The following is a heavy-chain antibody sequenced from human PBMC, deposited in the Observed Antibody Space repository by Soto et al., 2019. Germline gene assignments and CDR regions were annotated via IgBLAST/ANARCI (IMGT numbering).Heavy chain of an antibody. D-gene: IGHD3-22*01. CDR1: GYTFTSYY. V-gene: IGHV1-46*04. CDR2: INPSGGST. CDR3: ARDTLLDYYDSSGYYDY. J-gene: IGHJ4*02. Sequence: QVQLVQSGAEVKKPGASVKVSCKASGYTFTSYYMHWVRQAPGQGLEWMGIINPSGGSTSYAQKLQGRVTMTRDTSTSTVYMELSSLRSEDTAVYYCARDTLLDYYDSSGYYDYWGQGTLVTVSS.